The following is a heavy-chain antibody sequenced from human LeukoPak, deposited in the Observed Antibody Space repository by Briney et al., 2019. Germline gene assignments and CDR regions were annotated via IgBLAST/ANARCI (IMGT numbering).Heavy chain of an antibody. Sequence: SETLSLTCAVYGGSFSGYYWSWIRQPPGKGLEWIGEINHSGSTNYNPSLKSRVTISVNTSKNQFSLKLSSVTAADTAVYYCAGTRGYSYGRLGYWGQGTLVTVSS. CDR2: INHSGST. V-gene: IGHV4-34*01. D-gene: IGHD5-18*01. J-gene: IGHJ4*02. CDR3: AGTRGYSYGRLGY. CDR1: GGSFSGYY.